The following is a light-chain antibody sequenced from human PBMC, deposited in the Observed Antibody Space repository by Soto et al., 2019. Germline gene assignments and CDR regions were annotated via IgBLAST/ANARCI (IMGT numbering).Light chain of an antibody. CDR2: DNN. CDR1: SSTIGNYF. Sequence: QSVLTQPPSVSAAPGQKVTISCSGSSSTIGNYFFSWYQQLPVTAPKLLIYDNNKRPSGIPDRFSGSKSGTSATLGITGLQTGDEADYYCGTWDSSLSAYVFGTGTKVTVL. CDR3: GTWDSSLSAYV. J-gene: IGLJ1*01. V-gene: IGLV1-51*01.